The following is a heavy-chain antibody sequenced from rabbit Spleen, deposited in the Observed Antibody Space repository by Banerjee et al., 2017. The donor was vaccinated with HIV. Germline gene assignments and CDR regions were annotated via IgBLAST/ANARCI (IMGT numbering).Heavy chain of an antibody. CDR2: INAVTGKA. CDR1: GFSFSSSYY. Sequence: QSLEESGGDLVKPGASLTLTCTASGFSFSSSYYICWVRQAPGKGLEWIACINAVTGKAVYASWAKGRFTFSKTSSTTVTLQMTSLTAADTATYFCARDAGTSFSTYGMDLWGPGTLVTVS. CDR3: ARDAGTSFSTYGMDL. J-gene: IGHJ6*01. D-gene: IGHD8-1*01. V-gene: IGHV1S40*01.